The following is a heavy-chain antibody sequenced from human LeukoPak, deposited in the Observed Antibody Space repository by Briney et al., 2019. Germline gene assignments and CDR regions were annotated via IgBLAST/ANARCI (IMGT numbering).Heavy chain of an antibody. V-gene: IGHV1-69*06. Sequence: GTSVKVSCKPSRGTVSRYAVSWVRQAPGQGLEWMGGIIPIFGTANYAQKFQGRVTITADKSTSTTYMELSSLRSEDTAVYYCARAPYSRYYFDYWGQGTLVTVSS. CDR1: RGTVSRYA. D-gene: IGHD1-26*01. J-gene: IGHJ4*02. CDR2: IIPIFGTA. CDR3: ARAPYSRYYFDY.